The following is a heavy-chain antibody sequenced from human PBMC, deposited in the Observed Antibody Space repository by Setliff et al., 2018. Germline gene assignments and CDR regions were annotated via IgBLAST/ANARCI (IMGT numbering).Heavy chain of an antibody. CDR3: ARESVAATYNWFDP. V-gene: IGHV3-21*01. J-gene: IGHJ5*02. CDR2: ISSSSSYI. Sequence: GGSLRLSCAASGFTFSSYSMNWVRQASGKGLEWVSSISSSSSYIYYADSVKGRFTISRDNAKNSLYLQMNSLRAEDTAVYYCARESVAATYNWFDPWGQGTLVTVSS. D-gene: IGHD2-15*01. CDR1: GFTFSSYS.